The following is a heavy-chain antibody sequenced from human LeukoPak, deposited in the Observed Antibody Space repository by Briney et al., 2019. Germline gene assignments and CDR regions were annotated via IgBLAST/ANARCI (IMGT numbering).Heavy chain of an antibody. J-gene: IGHJ4*02. CDR3: LGHNSGSYGSEDY. D-gene: IGHD1-26*01. CDR1: GYTFTGYY. Sequence: GASVKVSCKASGYTFTGYYMHWVRQAPGQGLEWMGIINPSGGSTSYAQKFQGRVTMTRDMSTSTVYMELSSLRSEDTAVYYCLGHNSGSYGSEDYWGQGTLVTVSS. V-gene: IGHV1-46*01. CDR2: INPSGGST.